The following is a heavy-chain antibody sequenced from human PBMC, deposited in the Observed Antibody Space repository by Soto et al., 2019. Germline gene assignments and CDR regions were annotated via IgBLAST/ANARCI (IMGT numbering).Heavy chain of an antibody. D-gene: IGHD6-13*01. Sequence: SETLSLTCTVSGGSISSGGYYWSWIRQHPGKGLEWIGYIYYSGSTSYNPSLKSRLTISVDTSKNQFSLKLSSVTAADTAVYYCASYIEGGIGRGYWGQGHLGTVSS. V-gene: IGHV4-31*03. CDR1: GGSISSGGYY. CDR2: IYYSGST. CDR3: ASYIEGGIGRGY. J-gene: IGHJ4*02.